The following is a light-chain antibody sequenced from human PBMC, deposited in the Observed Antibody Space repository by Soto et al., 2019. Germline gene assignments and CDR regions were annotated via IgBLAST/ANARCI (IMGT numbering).Light chain of an antibody. J-gene: IGKJ4*01. CDR2: GAS. V-gene: IGKV3-15*01. Sequence: EILMTQSPATLSVSPGERATLSCRASQSVSSNLAWYQQKPGQAPRLLIYGASTRATGIPARFSGSRSGTEFTLTISSLQSEDLAVYYCQQYNNWPPLTFGGGTKVEIK. CDR1: QSVSSN. CDR3: QQYNNWPPLT.